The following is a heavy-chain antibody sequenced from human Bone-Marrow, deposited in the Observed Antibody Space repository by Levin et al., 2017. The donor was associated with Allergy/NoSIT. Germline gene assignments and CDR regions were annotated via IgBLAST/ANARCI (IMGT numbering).Heavy chain of an antibody. V-gene: IGHV3-23*01. CDR1: GFTFSSYA. J-gene: IGHJ3*02. CDR2: ISGSGGST. D-gene: IGHD3-22*01. Sequence: QRGESLKISCAASGFTFSSYAMSWVRQAPGKGLEWVSAISGSGGSTYYADSVKGRFTISRDNSKNTLYLQMNSLRAEDTAVYYCAKFPHNYYDSSAIDNAAFDIWGQGTMVTVSS. CDR3: AKFPHNYYDSSAIDNAAFDI.